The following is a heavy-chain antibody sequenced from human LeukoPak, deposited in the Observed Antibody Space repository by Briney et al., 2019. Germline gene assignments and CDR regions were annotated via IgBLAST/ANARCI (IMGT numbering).Heavy chain of an antibody. CDR2: INPYSGDT. CDR3: ARDQGVAAAGSEYYYSGMNV. D-gene: IGHD6-13*01. V-gene: IGHV1-2*02. J-gene: IGHJ6*02. Sequence: ASVKVSCKASGYTFTGFYMHWVRQAPGHGLEWMGWINPYSGDTNYAQKFQGRVTMARDTPNSTAYMELSRLRSDDTAVYYCARDQGVAAAGSEYYYSGMNVWGQGTTVTVSS. CDR1: GYTFTGFY.